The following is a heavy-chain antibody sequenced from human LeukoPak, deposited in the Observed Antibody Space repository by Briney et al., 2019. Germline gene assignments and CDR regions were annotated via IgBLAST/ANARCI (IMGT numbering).Heavy chain of an antibody. CDR3: ARGGAAAGEFDY. D-gene: IGHD6-13*01. V-gene: IGHV4-34*01. CDR2: INHSGST. J-gene: IGHJ4*02. Sequence: IGEINHSGSTNYNPSLKSRVTISVDTSKNQFSLKLSSVTAADTAVYYCARGGAAAGEFDYWGQGTLVTVSS.